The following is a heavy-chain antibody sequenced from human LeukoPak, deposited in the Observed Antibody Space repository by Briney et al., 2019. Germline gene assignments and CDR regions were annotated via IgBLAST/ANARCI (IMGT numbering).Heavy chain of an antibody. CDR1: GFTFSNYW. CDR3: ARGGHRQKEF. V-gene: IGHV3-7*01. D-gene: IGHD3-10*01. CDR2: IKHDGSDK. J-gene: IGHJ4*02. Sequence: GGSLRLSCSASGFTFSNYWMTWVRQSPGKGLEWVAIIKHDGSDKYCVDSVKGRFTISRDNAKNSLYLQMSSLRAEDTAAYYCARGGHRQKEFWGQGTLVTVSS.